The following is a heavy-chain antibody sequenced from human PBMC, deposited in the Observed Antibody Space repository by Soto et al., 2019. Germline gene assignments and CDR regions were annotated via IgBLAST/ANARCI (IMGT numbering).Heavy chain of an antibody. V-gene: IGHV1-3*01. CDR1: GYTFTNYA. CDR3: ARSPFGSGSPIDY. D-gene: IGHD3-10*01. CDR2: INAGNGNT. J-gene: IGHJ4*02. Sequence: ASVKVSCKASGYTFTNYAMHWVRQAPGQRLEWMGWINAGNGNTKYSQKFQGRVTITRDTSASTAYMELSSLRSEDTAVYYCARSPFGSGSPIDYWGQGTLVTVSS.